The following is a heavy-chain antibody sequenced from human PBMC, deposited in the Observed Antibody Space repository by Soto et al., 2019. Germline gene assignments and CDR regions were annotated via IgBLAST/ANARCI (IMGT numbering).Heavy chain of an antibody. CDR3: ASADKSYGEVATSRHFDY. Sequence: SETLSLTCAVYGGSFSGYYWSWIRQPPGKGLEWIGEINHSGSTNYNPSLKSRVTISVDTSKNQFSLKLSSVTAADTAVYYCASADKSYGEVATSRHFDYCGQGTLVSVSS. J-gene: IGHJ4*02. CDR1: GGSFSGYY. D-gene: IGHD5-12*01. V-gene: IGHV4-34*01. CDR2: INHSGST.